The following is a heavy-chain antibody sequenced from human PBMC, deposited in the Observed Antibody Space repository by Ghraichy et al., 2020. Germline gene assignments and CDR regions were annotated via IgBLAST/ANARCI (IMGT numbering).Heavy chain of an antibody. CDR1: GFTFSTYA. J-gene: IGHJ4*02. V-gene: IGHV3-30*01. CDR3: ARDLNGGSDY. Sequence: WSLRLSCAASGFTFSTYAIHWVRQAPGRGPEWVATILYDGSDKYYPDSVRGRFTISRDNSKSTVYLQMNSLRSEDTAVYYCARDLNGGSDYWGQGTLVTVSS. CDR2: ILYDGSDK. D-gene: IGHD2-8*01.